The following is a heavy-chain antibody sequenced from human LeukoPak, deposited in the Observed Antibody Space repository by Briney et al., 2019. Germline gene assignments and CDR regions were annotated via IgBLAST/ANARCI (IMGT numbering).Heavy chain of an antibody. V-gene: IGHV1-18*01. J-gene: IGHJ4*02. CDR3: ARDRQLRKFTVVRGIPFDY. D-gene: IGHD3-10*01. CDR2: ISAYNGNT. Sequence: ASVKVSCKASGYTFTSYGISWVRQAPGQGLEWMGWISAYNGNTNYAQKLQGRVTMTTDTSTSTAYMELRSLRSDDTAVYYCARDRQLRKFTVVRGIPFDYWGQGTLVTVSS. CDR1: GYTFTSYG.